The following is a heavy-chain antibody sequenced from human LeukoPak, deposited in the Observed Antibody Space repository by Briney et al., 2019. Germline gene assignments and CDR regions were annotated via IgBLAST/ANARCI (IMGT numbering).Heavy chain of an antibody. CDR3: AKDTSAWWYHRAYMNV. D-gene: IGHD2-15*01. V-gene: IGHV3-23*01. J-gene: IGHJ6*03. CDR2: ISGSGDTT. Sequence: PGGSLRLSCAASGFTFSNYAMSWVRQAPGGGLEWVLAISGSGDTTFHADSVKGRFTTSRDNSKNTLSLQMSGLRVEDSAVYFCAKDTSAWWYHRAYMNVWGTGTTVTVSS. CDR1: GFTFSNYA.